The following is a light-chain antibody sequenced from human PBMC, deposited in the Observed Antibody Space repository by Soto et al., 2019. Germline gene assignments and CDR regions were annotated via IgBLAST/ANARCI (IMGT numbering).Light chain of an antibody. CDR1: QSVGGH. Sequence: EIVLTQSPATLSLSPGERATLSCRASQSVGGHLAWYQQKPGQAPRLLIYDASDRATGIPARFSGSGSETDFTLTFSSLEPDDFAVYYCQQRNNWPPSITFGQGKRLEIK. J-gene: IGKJ5*01. V-gene: IGKV3-11*01. CDR2: DAS. CDR3: QQRNNWPPSIT.